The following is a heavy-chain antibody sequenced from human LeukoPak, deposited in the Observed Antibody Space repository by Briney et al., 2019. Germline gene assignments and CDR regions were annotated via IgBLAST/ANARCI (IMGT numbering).Heavy chain of an antibody. J-gene: IGHJ4*02. V-gene: IGHV1-46*01. D-gene: IGHD3-22*01. CDR3: ARDTPYYYDSSGYYFDY. Sequence: GASVKVSCKASGYTFTSYYMHWVRQAPGQGLEWMGIISPSGGSTSYAQKFQGRVTMTRDTSTSTVYMELSSLRSEDTAVYYCARDTPYYYDSSGYYFDYWGQGTLVTVSS. CDR2: ISPSGGST. CDR1: GYTFTSYY.